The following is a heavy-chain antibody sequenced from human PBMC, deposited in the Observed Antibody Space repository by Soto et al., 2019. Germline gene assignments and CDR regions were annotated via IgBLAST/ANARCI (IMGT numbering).Heavy chain of an antibody. CDR2: IKTDGSII. Sequence: EVQLVESGGGLVQPGGSLRLSCAASGFSFSSSWLHWVSQAPGKGLVWVSRIKTDGSIITYADSVKGRFTISRDNAKNTLYLQMNTLRAEDTAVYYCARVGQGAWYFDLWGRGTLVTVSS. J-gene: IGHJ2*01. V-gene: IGHV3-74*01. D-gene: IGHD1-26*01. CDR3: ARVGQGAWYFDL. CDR1: GFSFSSSW.